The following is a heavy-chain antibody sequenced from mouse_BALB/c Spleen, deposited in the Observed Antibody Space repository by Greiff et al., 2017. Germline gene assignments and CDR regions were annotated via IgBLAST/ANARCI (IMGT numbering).Heavy chain of an antibody. CDR3: ARGNDYPYYYAMDY. V-gene: IGHV2-2*02. CDR2: IWSGGST. CDR1: GFSLTSYG. Sequence: VQLQESGPGLVQPSQSLSITCTVSGFSLTSYGVHWVRQSPGKGLEWLGVIWSGGSTDYNAAFISRLSISKDNSKSQVFFKMNSLQANDTAIYYCARGNDYPYYYAMDYWGQGTSVTVSS. D-gene: IGHD2-4*01. J-gene: IGHJ4*01.